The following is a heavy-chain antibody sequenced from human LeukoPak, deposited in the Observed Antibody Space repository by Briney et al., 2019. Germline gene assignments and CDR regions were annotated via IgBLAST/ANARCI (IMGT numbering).Heavy chain of an antibody. CDR3: ARRGAGSGGLDY. Sequence: GGSLRLSCAASGFSFSLYAMNWVRQAPGKGLEWVSPIIETGASPYYADSVRGRFTVSRDSSKNMFYLQMNSLRAEDTAIYYCARRGAGSGGLDYWGQGTLVTVSS. J-gene: IGHJ4*02. D-gene: IGHD6-19*01. CDR2: IIETGASP. CDR1: GFSFSLYA. V-gene: IGHV3-23*01.